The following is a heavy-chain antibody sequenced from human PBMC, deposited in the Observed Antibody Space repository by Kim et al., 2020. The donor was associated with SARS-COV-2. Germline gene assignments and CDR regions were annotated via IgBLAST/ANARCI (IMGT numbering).Heavy chain of an antibody. CDR3: ARERIATRWFDP. Sequence: SETLSLTCTVSGGSISSYYWSWIRQPPGKGLEWIGYIYYSGSTNYNPSLKSRVTISVDTSKNQFSLKLSSVTAADTAVYYCARERIATRWFDPWGQGTLVTVSS. D-gene: IGHD1-26*01. CDR2: IYYSGST. V-gene: IGHV4-59*13. CDR1: GGSISSYY. J-gene: IGHJ5*02.